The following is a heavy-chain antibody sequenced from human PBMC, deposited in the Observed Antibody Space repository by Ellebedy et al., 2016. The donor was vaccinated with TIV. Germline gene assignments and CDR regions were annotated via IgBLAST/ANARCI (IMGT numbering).Heavy chain of an antibody. CDR3: ARLTGSGYEVGWFDP. V-gene: IGHV5-10-1*01. D-gene: IGHD3-10*01. J-gene: IGHJ5*02. Sequence: GESLKISCKGSGYSFTGYWISWVRQMPGKGLEWMGRIDPSDSYTNYSPSFQGHVTISADKSISTAYLQWSSLKASDTAMYYCARLTGSGYEVGWFDPWGQGTLVTVSS. CDR2: IDPSDSYT. CDR1: GYSFTGYW.